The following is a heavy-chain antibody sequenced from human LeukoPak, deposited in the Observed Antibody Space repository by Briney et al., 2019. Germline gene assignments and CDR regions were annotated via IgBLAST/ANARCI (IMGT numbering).Heavy chain of an antibody. Sequence: PGGSLRLSCAASGFTFSDYYISWILQAPGKGLEWVSYISSSGSTIYYAESVKGRFTIARDNAKNSLYLQMNSLRAEDTAVYYCARIYYYDSSGYYYIYYFDYWGQGTLVTVSS. J-gene: IGHJ4*02. CDR2: ISSSGSTI. D-gene: IGHD3-22*01. CDR3: ARIYYYDSSGYYYIYYFDY. CDR1: GFTFSDYY. V-gene: IGHV3-11*01.